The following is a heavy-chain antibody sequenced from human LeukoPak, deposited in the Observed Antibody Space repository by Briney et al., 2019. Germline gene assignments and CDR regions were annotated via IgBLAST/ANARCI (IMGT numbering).Heavy chain of an antibody. CDR1: GFILSDYN. Sequence: GGSLRLSCAASGFILSDYNMNWVRQAPGKGLEWVSFIAISATYITYADSVKGRFTISRDNAKNSLYLQMNTLRADDTAVYYCARDLSATARAYDYWGQGTLVTVSS. V-gene: IGHV3-21*01. J-gene: IGHJ4*02. CDR2: IAISATYI. CDR3: ARDLSATARAYDY. D-gene: IGHD1-26*01.